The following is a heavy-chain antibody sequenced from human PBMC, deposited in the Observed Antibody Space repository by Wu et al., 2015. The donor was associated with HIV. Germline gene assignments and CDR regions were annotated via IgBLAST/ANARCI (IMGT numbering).Heavy chain of an antibody. CDR2: INPSGGST. CDR3: AREWPYQPEVWANYYYYMDV. CDR1: GYTFTSYY. J-gene: IGHJ6*03. Sequence: QVQLVQSGAEVKKPGASVKVSCKASGYTFTSYYMHWVRQAPGQGLEWMGIINPSGGSTSYAQKFQGRVTMTRDTSTSTAYMELSGLRSDDTALYYCAREWPYQPEVWANYYYYMDVWGQRDHGHRHL. D-gene: IGHD2-2*01. V-gene: IGHV1-46*01.